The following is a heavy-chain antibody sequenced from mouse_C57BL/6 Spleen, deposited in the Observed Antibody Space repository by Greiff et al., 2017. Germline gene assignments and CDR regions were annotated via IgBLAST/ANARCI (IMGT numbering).Heavy chain of an antibody. CDR2: IDPENGDT. Sequence: EVQLQQSGAELVRPGASVKLSCTASGFNIKDDYMHWVKQRPEQGLEWIGWIDPENGDTEYASKFQGKATITADTSSNTAYLQLSSLTSEDTAVYYCTTYYYGSSYWFAYWGQGTLGTVSA. CDR1: GFNIKDDY. CDR3: TTYYYGSSYWFAY. D-gene: IGHD1-1*01. J-gene: IGHJ3*01. V-gene: IGHV14-4*01.